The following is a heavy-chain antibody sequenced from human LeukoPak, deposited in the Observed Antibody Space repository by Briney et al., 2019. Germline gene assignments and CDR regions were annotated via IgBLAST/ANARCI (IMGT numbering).Heavy chain of an antibody. CDR3: ARDGVATTSDYYYGMDV. D-gene: IGHD5-12*01. CDR2: IFYSGNT. V-gene: IGHV4-39*07. CDR1: GGSISSSTYY. J-gene: IGHJ6*02. Sequence: SETLSLTCTVSGGSISSSTYYWGWIRQPPGKGLEWIGSIFYSGNTYYNPSLKSRVTISVDTSKSQLSLKLNSVTAADTAVYYCARDGVATTSDYYYGMDVWGQGTTVTVSS.